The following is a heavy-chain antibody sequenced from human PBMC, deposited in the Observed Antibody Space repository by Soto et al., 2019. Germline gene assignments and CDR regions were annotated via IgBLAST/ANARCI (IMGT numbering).Heavy chain of an antibody. CDR2: TYYRSQWYN. J-gene: IGHJ6*02. Sequence: SQTLSLTCVISGDSVSSNSAAWNWIKTSPSRGLEWLGRTYYRSQWYNDYAVSVKSRITINPDTSKNQFSLQLNSVTPEDTAVYYCARKVTGYGVDVWGQGTTVTVSS. V-gene: IGHV6-1*01. CDR1: GDSVSSNSAA. CDR3: ARKVTGYGVDV.